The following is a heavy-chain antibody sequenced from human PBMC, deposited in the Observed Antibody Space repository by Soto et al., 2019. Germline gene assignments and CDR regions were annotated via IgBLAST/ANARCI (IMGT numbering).Heavy chain of an antibody. D-gene: IGHD6-19*01. CDR1: GFTFSNYN. V-gene: IGHV3-30*18. Sequence: QVQLVESGGGVVQPGRSLRLSCAASGFTFSNYNMHWVRQAPGKGLEWVAVISYDGSNKHYADSVKGRFTTSRDNSENTVYLQMNSLRAEDTAVYYWAKGHRTVAGGMDVWGQGTTVTVSS. CDR3: AKGHRTVAGGMDV. CDR2: ISYDGSNK. J-gene: IGHJ6*02.